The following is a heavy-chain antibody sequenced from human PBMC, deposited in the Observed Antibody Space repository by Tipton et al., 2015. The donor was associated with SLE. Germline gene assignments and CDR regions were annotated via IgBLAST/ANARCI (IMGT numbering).Heavy chain of an antibody. Sequence: QLVQSGAEVKKPGESLKISCKGSGFTFTSCWIGWVRQLPGKGLEWMGIIYPGDSDTRYSLSFQGQVTISADKSITTAYLQWSSLKASDTAMYYCAKGKSGSYRDVFNIWGQGTMVTVSS. V-gene: IGHV5-51*03. D-gene: IGHD3-10*01. J-gene: IGHJ3*02. CDR1: GFTFTSCW. CDR2: IYPGDSDT. CDR3: AKGKSGSYRDVFNI.